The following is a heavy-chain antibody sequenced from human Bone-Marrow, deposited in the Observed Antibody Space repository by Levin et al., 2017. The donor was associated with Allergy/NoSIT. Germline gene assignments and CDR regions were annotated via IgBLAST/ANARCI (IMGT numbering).Heavy chain of an antibody. V-gene: IGHV3-30*03. CDR1: GFTFSSYG. CDR2: ISYDGSNK. D-gene: IGHD3-10*01. J-gene: IGHJ4*02. Sequence: GGSLRLSCAASGFTFSSYGMHWVRQAPGKGLEWVAVISYDGSNKYYADSVKGRFTISRDNSKNTLYLQMNSLRAEDTAVYYCATIDYYGSGSYADYWGQGTLVTVSS. CDR3: ATIDYYGSGSYADY.